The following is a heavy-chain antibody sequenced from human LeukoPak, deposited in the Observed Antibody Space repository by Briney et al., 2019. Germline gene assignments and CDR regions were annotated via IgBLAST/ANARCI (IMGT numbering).Heavy chain of an antibody. Sequence: PSETLSLTCTVSGDSISSSRYYWGWIRQPPGKGLEWIGSVYYSGSPYYNPSLKGQVTISVDTSKNQFALKLRSVTAADTAVYYCARHLESGTYYAPFDYWGQGTLLTVSS. J-gene: IGHJ4*02. CDR3: ARHLESGTYYAPFDY. V-gene: IGHV4-39*01. CDR2: VYYSGSP. D-gene: IGHD3-10*01. CDR1: GDSISSSRYY.